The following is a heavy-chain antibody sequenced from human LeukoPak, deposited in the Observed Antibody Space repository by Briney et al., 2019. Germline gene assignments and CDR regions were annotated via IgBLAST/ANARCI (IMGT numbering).Heavy chain of an antibody. CDR3: ARQGSGWSATSWFDP. Sequence: GESLKISCQVSGYRFTTYWVGWVRQMPGKGLEWMGIIFPGDSDTRYSPSFQGQVTISADKSISTAYLQWSSLKASDTAMYYCARQGSGWSATSWFDPWGQGTLVTVSS. D-gene: IGHD6-19*01. CDR1: GYRFTTYW. CDR2: IFPGDSDT. V-gene: IGHV5-51*01. J-gene: IGHJ5*02.